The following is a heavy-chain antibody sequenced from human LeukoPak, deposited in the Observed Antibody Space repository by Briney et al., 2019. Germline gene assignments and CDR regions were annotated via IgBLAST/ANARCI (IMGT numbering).Heavy chain of an antibody. Sequence: GGPLRLSCAASGFNFANHAMSWVRQTPGKGLEWVSAISGGGHITYYADSVTGRFTISRDNSKDTVFLQMNSLRPGDTAIYYCVREDTPATANYWGQGTMVTISS. V-gene: IGHV3-23*01. CDR1: GFNFANHA. J-gene: IGHJ4*02. CDR3: VREDTPATANY. CDR2: ISGGGHIT. D-gene: IGHD2-21*02.